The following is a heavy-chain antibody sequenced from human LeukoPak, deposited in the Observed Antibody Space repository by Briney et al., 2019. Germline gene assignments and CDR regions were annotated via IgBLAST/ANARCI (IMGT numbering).Heavy chain of an antibody. CDR3: AKLSRGYCSSTACPNWFDP. CDR2: ISDSGGTT. Sequence: GGSLRLSCAASGLTFSSYAMSWVRHAPGEGLEWVSAISDSGGTTYYADSVKGRFTISRDNSKNTLYLQTNSLRGEDTAVYYCAKLSRGYCSSTACPNWFDPWGQGTLVTVSS. CDR1: GLTFSSYA. D-gene: IGHD2-2*01. J-gene: IGHJ5*02. V-gene: IGHV3-23*01.